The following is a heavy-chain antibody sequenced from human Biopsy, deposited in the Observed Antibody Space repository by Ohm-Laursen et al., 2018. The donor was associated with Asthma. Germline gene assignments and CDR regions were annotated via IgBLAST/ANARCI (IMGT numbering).Heavy chain of an antibody. CDR3: ARDMNRDGWYFDY. J-gene: IGHJ4*02. D-gene: IGHD5-24*01. V-gene: IGHV3-30*03. CDR1: GLTFGDYC. CDR2: ISYDGSNK. Sequence: SLRLSCAAPGLTFGDYCMSRVRQAPGKGLEWVAVISYDGSNKYYADSVKGRFTISRDNSKNTLYLQMNSLRGDDTAVYYCARDMNRDGWYFDYWGQGTLVTVS.